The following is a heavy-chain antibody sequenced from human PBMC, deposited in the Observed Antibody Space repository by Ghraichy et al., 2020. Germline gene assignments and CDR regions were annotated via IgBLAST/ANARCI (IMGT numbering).Heavy chain of an antibody. D-gene: IGHD2-2*01. CDR1: GFTFSGSA. J-gene: IGHJ4*02. V-gene: IGHV3-73*01. Sequence: GESLNISCAASGFTFSGSALHWVRQASGKGLEWVGRIRSKANSYATAYAASVKGRFTISRDDSKNTAYLQMNSLKTEDTAVYYCTRRYCSSTSCYYVFDYWGQGTLVTVSS. CDR2: IRSKANSYAT. CDR3: TRRYCSSTSCYYVFDY.